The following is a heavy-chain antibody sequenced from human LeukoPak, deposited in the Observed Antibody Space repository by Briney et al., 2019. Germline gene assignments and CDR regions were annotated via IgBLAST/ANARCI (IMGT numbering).Heavy chain of an antibody. CDR3: ARTIAAAGTVFDY. CDR1: GGSISSYY. J-gene: IGHJ4*02. D-gene: IGHD6-13*01. V-gene: IGHV4-59*01. CDR2: IYYSGST. Sequence: SETLSLTCTVSGGSISSYYWSWIQQPPGKGLEWIGYIYYSGSTNYNPSLKSRVTISVNTSKNQFSLKLSSVTAADTAVYYCARTIAAAGTVFDYWGQGTLVTVSS.